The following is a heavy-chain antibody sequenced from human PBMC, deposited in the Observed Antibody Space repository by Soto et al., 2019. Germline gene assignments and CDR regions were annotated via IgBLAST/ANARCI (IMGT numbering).Heavy chain of an antibody. V-gene: IGHV3-15*07. CDR2: IKSKTDGGAA. CDR1: GFTFSGAW. J-gene: IGHJ4*02. Sequence: GGSLRLSCTASGFTFSGAWMNWVRQAPGKGLEWVGHIKSKTDGGAADFAAPVKGRFTISRDDSENTVYLQMDSLKTEDTAVYYCTTSLYYGSWTAPPRRREDFWGQGTLVTVSS. D-gene: IGHD3-10*01. CDR3: TTSLYYGSWTAPPRRREDF.